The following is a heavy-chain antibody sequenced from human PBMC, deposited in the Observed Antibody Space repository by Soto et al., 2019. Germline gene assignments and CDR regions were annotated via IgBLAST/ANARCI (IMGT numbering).Heavy chain of an antibody. CDR2: IYYSGST. CDR1: GDSISSYD. CDR3: ASSNIAAAGFYYYGMDV. D-gene: IGHD6-13*01. J-gene: IGHJ6*02. V-gene: IGHV4-59*01. Sequence: SETLSLTCTVSGDSISSYDLSWIRQPPGKGLEWIGYIYYSGSTNYNPSLKSRVTISVDTSKNQFSLNLSSVTAADTAVYYCASSNIAAAGFYYYGMDVWGRGTTVTVSS.